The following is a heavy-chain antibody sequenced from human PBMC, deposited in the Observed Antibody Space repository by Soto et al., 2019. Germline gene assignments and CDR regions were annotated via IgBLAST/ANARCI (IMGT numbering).Heavy chain of an antibody. CDR3: AGRYCSGGSCYSGYFDY. CDR1: GGTFSSYT. CDR2: IIPILGIA. Sequence: QVQLVQSGAEVKKPGSSVKVSCKASGGTFSSYTIIWVRQAPGQGLEWMGRIIPILGIANYAQKFQGRVTITADKSTSTAYMELSSLRSEDTAVYYCAGRYCSGGSCYSGYFDYWGQGTLVTVSS. V-gene: IGHV1-69*02. D-gene: IGHD2-15*01. J-gene: IGHJ4*02.